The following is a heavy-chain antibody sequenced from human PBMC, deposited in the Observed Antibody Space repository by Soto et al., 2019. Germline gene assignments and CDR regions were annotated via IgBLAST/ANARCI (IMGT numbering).Heavy chain of an antibody. V-gene: IGHV3-11*01. Sequence: GGSLRLSCAASGFTFSDYYMSWIRQAPGKGLEWVSYISSSGSTIYYADSVKGRFTISRDNAKNSLYLQMNSLRAEDTAVYYCARDSMHYDFWSGSQYYYYMDVWGKGTTVTVSS. CDR3: ARDSMHYDFWSGSQYYYYMDV. CDR1: GFTFSDYY. D-gene: IGHD3-3*01. J-gene: IGHJ6*03. CDR2: ISSSGSTI.